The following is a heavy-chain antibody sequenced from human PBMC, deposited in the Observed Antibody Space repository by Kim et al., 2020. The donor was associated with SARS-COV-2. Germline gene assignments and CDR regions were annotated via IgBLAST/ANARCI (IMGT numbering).Heavy chain of an antibody. D-gene: IGHD1-26*01. CDR3: AKDIGWELLQPFDY. CDR2: ISWNSGSI. J-gene: IGHJ4*02. Sequence: GGSLRLSCAASGFTFDDYAMHWVRQAPGKGLEWVSGISWNSGSIGYADSVKGRFTISRDNAKNSLYLQMNSLRAEDTALYYCAKDIGWELLQPFDYWGQGTLVTVSS. CDR1: GFTFDDYA. V-gene: IGHV3-9*01.